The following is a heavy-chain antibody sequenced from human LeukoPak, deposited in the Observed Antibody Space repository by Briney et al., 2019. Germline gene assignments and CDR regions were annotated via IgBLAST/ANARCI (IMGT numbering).Heavy chain of an antibody. V-gene: IGHV1-8*03. CDR1: GYSLTNYD. J-gene: IGHJ5*02. CDR3: ARDGRGSRSSWFDP. D-gene: IGHD3-10*01. CDR2: MNPKSGDT. Sequence: ASVNVSCKASGYSLTNYDINGVRQATGQGLEWMGWMNPKSGDTGYSQKFQGRVFITRDTSINTAYMELSSLGSDDTAVYYCARDGRGSRSSWFDPRGQGTLVTVSS.